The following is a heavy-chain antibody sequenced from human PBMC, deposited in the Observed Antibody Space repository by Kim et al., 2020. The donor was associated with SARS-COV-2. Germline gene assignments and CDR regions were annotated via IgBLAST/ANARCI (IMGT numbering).Heavy chain of an antibody. CDR2: ISAYNGNT. D-gene: IGHD2-2*01. V-gene: IGHV1-18*01. CDR3: ARGIVVVPAATQETYYYYGMDV. Sequence: ASVKVSCKASGYTFTSYGISWVRQAPGQGLEWMGWISAYNGNTNYAQKLQGRVTMTTDTSTSTAYMELRSLRSDDTAVYYCARGIVVVPAATQETYYYYGMDVWGQGTTVTVSS. J-gene: IGHJ6*02. CDR1: GYTFTSYG.